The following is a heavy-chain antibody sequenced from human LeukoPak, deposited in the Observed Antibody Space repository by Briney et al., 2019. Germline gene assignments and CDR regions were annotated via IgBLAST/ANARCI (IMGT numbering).Heavy chain of an antibody. CDR2: IYTSGST. D-gene: IGHD3-22*01. CDR3: ARGFPYYYDSSGYYVDY. J-gene: IGHJ4*02. Sequence: SETLSLTCTVSGGSISSGSYYWSWIRQPAGKGLEWIGRIYTSGSTNYNPSLKSRVTMSVDTSKNQFSLKLSSVTAADTAVYYCARGFPYYYDSSGYYVDYWGQGTLVTVSS. V-gene: IGHV4-61*02. CDR1: GGSISSGSYY.